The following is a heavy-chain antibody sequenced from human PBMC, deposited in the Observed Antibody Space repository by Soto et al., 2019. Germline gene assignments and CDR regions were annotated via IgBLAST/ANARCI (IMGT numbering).Heavy chain of an antibody. Sequence: SETLSLTCTVSGGSISSGGYYWSWIRQHPGKGLEWIGYIYYSGSTYYNPSLKSRVTISVDTSKNQFSLKLSSVTAADTAVYYCARDLWGYCGTDCYPLDVWGQGTTVTV. CDR2: IYYSGST. J-gene: IGHJ6*02. CDR3: ARDLWGYCGTDCYPLDV. V-gene: IGHV4-31*03. CDR1: GGSISSGGYY. D-gene: IGHD2-21*02.